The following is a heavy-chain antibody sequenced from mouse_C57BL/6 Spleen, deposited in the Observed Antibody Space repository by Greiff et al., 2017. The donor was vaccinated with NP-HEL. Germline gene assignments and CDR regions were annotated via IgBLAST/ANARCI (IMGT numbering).Heavy chain of an antibody. CDR2: INPGSGGT. CDR1: GYAFTNYL. J-gene: IGHJ2*01. CDR3: ARSGETDY. V-gene: IGHV1-54*01. D-gene: IGHD4-1*01. Sequence: VQLQESGAELVRPGTSVKVSCKASGYAFTNYLIEWVKQRPGQGLEWIGVINPGSGGTNYNEKFKGKATLTADKSSSTAYMQLSSLTSEDSAVYFCARSGETDYWGQGTTLTVSS.